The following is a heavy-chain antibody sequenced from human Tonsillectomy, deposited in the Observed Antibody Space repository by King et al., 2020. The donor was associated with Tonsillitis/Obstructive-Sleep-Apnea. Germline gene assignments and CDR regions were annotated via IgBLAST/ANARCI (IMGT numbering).Heavy chain of an antibody. CDR1: GFTFSNAW. D-gene: IGHD3-16*02. Sequence: VQLVESGGGLVKPGGSLRLSCAASGFTFSNAWMSWVRQAPGKGLEWVGRIKSKTDGGTTDYAAPVKGRFTISRDDSKNTLYLQMNSLKTEDTAVYYCTSPLGELSLYPDYWGQGTLVTVSS. CDR2: IKSKTDGGTT. CDR3: TSPLGELSLYPDY. V-gene: IGHV3-15*01. J-gene: IGHJ4*02.